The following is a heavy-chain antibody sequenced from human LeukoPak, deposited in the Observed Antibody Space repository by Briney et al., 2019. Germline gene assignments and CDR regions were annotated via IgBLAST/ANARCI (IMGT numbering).Heavy chain of an antibody. J-gene: IGHJ6*02. D-gene: IGHD6-13*01. CDR1: GFTFSTYA. CDR2: ISYDGSNK. Sequence: PGGSLRLSCAASGFTFSTYAMHWVRQAPGKGLEWVAVISYDGSNKYYADSVKGRFTISRDNSKNTLYLQMNSLRAEDTAVYYCARGEGTEAAAGTDYYYGMDVWGQGTTVTVSS. V-gene: IGHV3-30-3*01. CDR3: ARGEGTEAAAGTDYYYGMDV.